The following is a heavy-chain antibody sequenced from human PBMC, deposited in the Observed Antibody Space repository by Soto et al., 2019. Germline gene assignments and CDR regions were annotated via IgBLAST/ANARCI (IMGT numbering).Heavy chain of an antibody. CDR3: ARYNAASGTYYFDF. CDR2: INHRGSA. Sequence: PSETLPLTCAGSGASVRSTSWWSWVRQPPGKGPEWIGEINHRGSANYNPSLKSRVTISVDISKSQFSLRLTSVTAADTAVYYCARYNAASGTYYFDFWGQGALVT. D-gene: IGHD6-13*01. J-gene: IGHJ4*02. V-gene: IGHV4-4*02. CDR1: GASVRSTSW.